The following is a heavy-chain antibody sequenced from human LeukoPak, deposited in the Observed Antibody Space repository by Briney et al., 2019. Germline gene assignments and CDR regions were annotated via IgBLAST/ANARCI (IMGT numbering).Heavy chain of an antibody. V-gene: IGHV3-21*01. CDR1: GFTFSSYS. CDR2: ISSSSSYI. CDR3: ARDGDIVVVEAFDI. J-gene: IGHJ3*02. Sequence: GSLRLSCAASGFTFSSYSMNWVRQAPGKGLEWVSSISSSSSYIYYADSVEGRFTISRDNAKNSLYLQMNSLRAEDTAVYYCARDGDIVVVEAFDIWGQGTMVTVSS. D-gene: IGHD2-15*01.